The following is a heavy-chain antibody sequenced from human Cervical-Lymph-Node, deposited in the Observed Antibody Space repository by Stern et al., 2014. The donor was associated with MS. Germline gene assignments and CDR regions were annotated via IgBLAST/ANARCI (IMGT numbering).Heavy chain of an antibody. CDR1: RFTFSTYT. CDR3: ARSSNYDELDYFDY. J-gene: IGHJ4*02. D-gene: IGHD3-22*01. Sequence: VQMVEPGGGVVQPGGSLRLSCAASRFTFSTYTMPWVRQAPGQGPERMALISYDGSRKYYADSVKGRFTISRDNSKNTLFLQVNSLRAEDTAIYYCARSSNYDELDYFDYWGQGTLVTVSS. V-gene: IGHV3-30*01. CDR2: ISYDGSRK.